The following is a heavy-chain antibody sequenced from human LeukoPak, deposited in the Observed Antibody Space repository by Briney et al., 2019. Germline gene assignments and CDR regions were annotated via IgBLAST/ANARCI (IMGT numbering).Heavy chain of an antibody. V-gene: IGHV4-34*01. CDR1: GGSLSSYS. D-gene: IGHD2-2*01. CDR3: ARAADFVGVLAATGGLDP. CDR2: INHSGT. Sequence: SETLSLTCAVLGGSLSSYSWSWIRQPPGKGLEWIGEINHSGTNYSPSLKSRVTMSVDTSKKQFSLKLTSVTAADTAVYYCARAADFVGVLAATGGLDPWGQGTLVTVSS. J-gene: IGHJ5*02.